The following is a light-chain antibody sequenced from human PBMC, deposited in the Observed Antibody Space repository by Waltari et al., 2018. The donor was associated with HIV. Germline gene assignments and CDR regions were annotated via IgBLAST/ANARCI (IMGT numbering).Light chain of an antibody. Sequence: SYVLTQPPSVSVAPGKTARITCGGNNIGSKSVHWYQQKPGQAPVLGIYDDSDRPSGIPERFSGSNSGNTATLTSSRVEAGDEADYYCQVWDSSSDHPVFGGGTKLTVL. J-gene: IGLJ3*02. CDR3: QVWDSSSDHPV. CDR1: NIGSKS. CDR2: DDS. V-gene: IGLV3-21*04.